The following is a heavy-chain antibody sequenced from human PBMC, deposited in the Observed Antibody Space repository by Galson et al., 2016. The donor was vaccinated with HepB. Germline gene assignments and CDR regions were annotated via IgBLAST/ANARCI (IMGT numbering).Heavy chain of an antibody. V-gene: IGHV4-31*03. Sequence: TLSLTCTVSGGSISSGGYYWSWIRQHPGKGLEWIGNIYYSGYTYYNPSLKSRVTISVDTSKNQFSLKLSSVTAADTAVYYCARGIPSYFYDSSGNLDYWGQGTLVTVSS. CDR1: GGSISSGGYY. J-gene: IGHJ4*02. CDR3: ARGIPSYFYDSSGNLDY. CDR2: IYYSGYT. D-gene: IGHD3-22*01.